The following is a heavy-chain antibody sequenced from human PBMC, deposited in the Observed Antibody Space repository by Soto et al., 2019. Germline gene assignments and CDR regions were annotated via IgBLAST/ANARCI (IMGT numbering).Heavy chain of an antibody. V-gene: IGHV4-59*08. CDR2: IYYSGST. D-gene: IGHD4-4*01. CDR3: ARHSNRNYGLYYFDY. J-gene: IGHJ4*02. Sequence: SETLFLTCTVSGSSVSSYYWSWIRQSPEKGLEWIGYIYYSGSTKYKPSLKSRVTISVDTSKNQFSLKVSSATAADTAAYYCARHSNRNYGLYYFDYWGLGALVTVSS. CDR1: GSSVSSYY.